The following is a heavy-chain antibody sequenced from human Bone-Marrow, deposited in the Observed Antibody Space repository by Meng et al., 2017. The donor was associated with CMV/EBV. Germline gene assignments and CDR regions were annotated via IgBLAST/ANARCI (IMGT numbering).Heavy chain of an antibody. CDR1: GYTFTGYY. CDR3: ARDWTLTGGNDY. V-gene: IGHV1-2*02. Sequence: ASVKVSCKASGYTFTGYYMHWVRQAPGQGLEWMGWINPNSGGTNYAQKFQGRVTMTRDTSISTAYMELGRLRSDDTAVYYCARDWTLTGGNDYWGQGTLVTVSS. J-gene: IGHJ4*02. CDR2: INPNSGGT. D-gene: IGHD3/OR15-3a*01.